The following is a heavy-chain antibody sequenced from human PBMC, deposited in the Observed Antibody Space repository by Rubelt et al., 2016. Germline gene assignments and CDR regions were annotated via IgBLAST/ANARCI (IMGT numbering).Heavy chain of an antibody. V-gene: IGHV3-74*01. J-gene: IGHJ4*02. D-gene: IGHD7-27*01. CDR3: AKDGGNWARFDY. CDR1: GFIFSSYW. Sequence: EVQLVESGGGLVQPGGSLRLSCAASGFIFSSYWMHWVRQVLGKGPVWVSRIKTDGNITTYADSVKGRFTISRDNAKTTLYLQMNSLRAEDTAVYYCAKDGGNWARFDYWGQGTLVTVSS. CDR2: IKTDGNIT.